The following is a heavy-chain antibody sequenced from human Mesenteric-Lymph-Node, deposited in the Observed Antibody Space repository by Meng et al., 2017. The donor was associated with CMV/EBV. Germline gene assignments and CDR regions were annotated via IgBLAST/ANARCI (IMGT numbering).Heavy chain of an antibody. Sequence: GESLKISCAASGFTFDDYTMYWVRQAPGKGLEWVSLLTWDGDRTYYAAAVKGRFTISRDNSKNSLYLQMNSLRREDTALYYCTKCPWDNWNDIGYFDDWGQGTLVTVSS. CDR2: LTWDGDRT. D-gene: IGHD1-1*01. CDR1: GFTFDDYT. V-gene: IGHV3-43*01. J-gene: IGHJ4*02. CDR3: TKCPWDNWNDIGYFDD.